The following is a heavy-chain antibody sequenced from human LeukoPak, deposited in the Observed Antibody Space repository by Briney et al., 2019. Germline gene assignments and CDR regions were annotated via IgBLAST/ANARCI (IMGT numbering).Heavy chain of an antibody. CDR1: GFTFSDYF. CDR2: IGPSSDNI. CDR3: ARVNPTNSGFYTY. Sequence: PGGSLRLSCAASGFTFSDYFMSWVRQAPEKGLEWVSYIGPSSDNINYADSVKGRFTVSRDNAKNSLYLQMNSLRAEDTAAYYCARVNPTNSGFYTYLGQGTLVTVSS. V-gene: IGHV3-11*06. J-gene: IGHJ1*01. D-gene: IGHD3-22*01.